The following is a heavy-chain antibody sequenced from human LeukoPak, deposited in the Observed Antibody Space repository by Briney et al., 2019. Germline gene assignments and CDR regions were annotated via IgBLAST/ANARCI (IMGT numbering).Heavy chain of an antibody. CDR3: TRGGSYLSAFDI. V-gene: IGHV3-7*04. Sequence: QPGGSLRLSGAASGFIFSTYWMSWVRQAPGKGLECVANIKQDGSETHYVDSVKGRFTISRDNGRNSMYLQMNSLRAEDTAVYYCTRGGSYLSAFDIWGQGTMVTVSS. CDR2: IKQDGSET. D-gene: IGHD1-26*01. CDR1: GFIFSTYW. J-gene: IGHJ3*02.